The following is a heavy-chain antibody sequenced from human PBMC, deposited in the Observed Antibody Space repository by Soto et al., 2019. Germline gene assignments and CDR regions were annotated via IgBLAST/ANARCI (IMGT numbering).Heavy chain of an antibody. J-gene: IGHJ4*02. CDR3: ARGLYSGYDYDY. CDR2: IYYSGST. CDR1: GGSISSGGYY. V-gene: IGHV4-31*03. Sequence: SETLSLTCTVSGGSISSGGYYWSWIRQHPGKGLEWIGYIYYSGSTYYNPSLKSRVTISVDTSKNQFSLKLSSVTAADTAVYYCARGLYSGYDYDYWGQGTLVTVSS. D-gene: IGHD5-12*01.